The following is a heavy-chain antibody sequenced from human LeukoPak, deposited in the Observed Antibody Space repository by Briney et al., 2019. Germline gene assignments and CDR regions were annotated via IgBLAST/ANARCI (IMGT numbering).Heavy chain of an antibody. CDR3: ARDQGYYDSSGYHR. Sequence: ASVKVSCKASGYTFTGYYMHWVRQAPGQGLEWMGWINPNSGGTNYAQKFQGRVTMIRDTSISTAYMELSRLRSDDTAVYYCARDQGYYDSSGYHRWGQGTLVTVSS. J-gene: IGHJ4*02. D-gene: IGHD3-22*01. CDR1: GYTFTGYY. CDR2: INPNSGGT. V-gene: IGHV1-2*02.